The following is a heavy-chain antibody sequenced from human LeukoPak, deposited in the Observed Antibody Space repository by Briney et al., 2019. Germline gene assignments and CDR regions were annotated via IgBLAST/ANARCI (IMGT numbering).Heavy chain of an antibody. J-gene: IGHJ4*02. CDR2: IDISGDNT. V-gene: IGHV3-23*01. Sequence: PGGSLRLSCAVSGLTFSGRAMTWVRQAPGQGLQWVSSIDISGDNTAYADAVKGRFTISRDNSRSTLYLQMNDLRVEDSAIYYCANEIRPKDYWGQGTLVTVSS. CDR1: GLTFSGRA. CDR3: ANEIRPKDY.